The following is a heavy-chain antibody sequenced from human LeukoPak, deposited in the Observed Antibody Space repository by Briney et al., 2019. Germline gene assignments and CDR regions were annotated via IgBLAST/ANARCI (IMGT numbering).Heavy chain of an antibody. CDR2: IKSKSVGETT. D-gene: IGHD5-12*01. CDR1: GLTFTSAW. Sequence: GGSLRLSCATSGLTFTSAWLTWVRQAPGKGLESVGRIKSKSVGETTDYAAPVKGRFTISRDDSENTLYLQMNSLKTEDTAVYYCTTHSGNDLRSWGQGTLVTVSS. J-gene: IGHJ5*02. V-gene: IGHV3-15*01. CDR3: TTHSGNDLRS.